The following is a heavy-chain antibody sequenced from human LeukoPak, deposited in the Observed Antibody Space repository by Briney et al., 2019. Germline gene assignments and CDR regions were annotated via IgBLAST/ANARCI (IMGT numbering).Heavy chain of an antibody. D-gene: IGHD3-16*01. V-gene: IGHV4-61*02. J-gene: IGHJ4*02. CDR1: GGSISSGFYY. CDR2: IYTSGST. Sequence: PSETLSLTCTISGGSISSGFYYWSWIRQPAGKGLEWIGRIYTSGSTNYNPSLKSRISISVDTSKNQFSLKLTSVTAADTAVYYCAREHPRGEVDDFDYWGQGTLVTVSS. CDR3: AREHPRGEVDDFDY.